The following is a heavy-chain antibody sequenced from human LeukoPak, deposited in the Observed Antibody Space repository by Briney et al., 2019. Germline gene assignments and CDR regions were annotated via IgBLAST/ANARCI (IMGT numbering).Heavy chain of an antibody. D-gene: IGHD6-6*01. Sequence: SETLSLTCAVYGGSFGGYYWSWIRQPPGKGLEWIGEINHSGSTNYNPSLKSRVTISVDTSKNQFSLKLSSVTAADTAVYYCARGRIAARPYYYYYMDVWGKGTTVTVSS. CDR1: GGSFGGYY. CDR2: INHSGST. V-gene: IGHV4-34*01. CDR3: ARGRIAARPYYYYYMDV. J-gene: IGHJ6*03.